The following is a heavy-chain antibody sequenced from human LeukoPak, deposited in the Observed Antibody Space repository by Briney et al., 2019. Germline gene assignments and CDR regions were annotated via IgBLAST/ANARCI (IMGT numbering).Heavy chain of an antibody. V-gene: IGHV4-59*01. CDR2: IYHSGST. CDR1: GGSISSYY. J-gene: IGHJ3*02. Sequence: SETLSLTCTVSGGSISSYYWSWIRQPPGKGLEWIGYIYHSGSTNYNPSLKSRVTISVDTSKNQFSLKLSSVTAADTAVYYCARVTTVTTWSAFDIWGQGTMVTVSS. D-gene: IGHD4-17*01. CDR3: ARVTTVTTWSAFDI.